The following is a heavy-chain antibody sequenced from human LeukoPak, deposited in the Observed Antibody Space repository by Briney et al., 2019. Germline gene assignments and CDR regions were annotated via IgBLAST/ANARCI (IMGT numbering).Heavy chain of an antibody. CDR2: IYHSGTT. CDR3: ARQTGTTPTFDF. V-gene: IGHV4-38-2*01. Sequence: PSETLSLTCAVSGYSISSGYYWGWIRQPPGKGLQWIGSIYHSGTTYYNPSPWSRLTISLDTSKNQFSLRLSSVTAADTAVYYCARQTGTTPTFDFWGQGTQVTVSS. CDR1: GYSISSGYY. J-gene: IGHJ4*02. D-gene: IGHD1-1*01.